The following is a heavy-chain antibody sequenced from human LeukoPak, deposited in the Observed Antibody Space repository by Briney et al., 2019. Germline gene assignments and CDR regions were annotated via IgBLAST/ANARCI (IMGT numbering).Heavy chain of an antibody. V-gene: IGHV4-59*01. CDR1: GGSISRYY. CDR2: IYYSAIT. CDR3: ARDYQMSGTYSYYFDY. Sequence: PSETLSLTCTVSGGSISRYYWSWIRQPPGQGLEWIGYIYYSAITNYNPSLKSRVTISVDTSKNQFSLKLSSVTAADTSMYYCARDYQMSGTYSYYFDYWGQGTLVTVSS. J-gene: IGHJ4*02. D-gene: IGHD1-26*01.